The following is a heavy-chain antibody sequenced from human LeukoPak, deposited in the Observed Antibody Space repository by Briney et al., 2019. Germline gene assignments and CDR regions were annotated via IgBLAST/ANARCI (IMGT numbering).Heavy chain of an antibody. CDR1: GYTFTSYG. D-gene: IGHD1-7*01. CDR3: ARDKASTGTGDAFDI. Sequence: GASVKVSCKASGYTFTSYGISWVRQAPGQGLEWMGWISAYNGNTNYAQKLQGRVTMTTDTSTSTAYMELRSLRSDDTAVYYCARDKASTGTGDAFDIWGQGTMVTVSS. V-gene: IGHV1-18*01. CDR2: ISAYNGNT. J-gene: IGHJ3*02.